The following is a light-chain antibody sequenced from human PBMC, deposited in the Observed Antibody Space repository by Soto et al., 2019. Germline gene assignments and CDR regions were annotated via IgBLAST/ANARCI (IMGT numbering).Light chain of an antibody. Sequence: EIVFTQSPATLSVSPGERATCSCRASQSVSSNLAWYQQKPGQAPRLLIYGTSTRATDIPARFSGSGYGTEFNLTISSLQSEDFAVYFCQQYNNWPITFGQGTRLEIK. CDR1: QSVSSN. CDR2: GTS. CDR3: QQYNNWPIT. V-gene: IGKV3-15*01. J-gene: IGKJ5*01.